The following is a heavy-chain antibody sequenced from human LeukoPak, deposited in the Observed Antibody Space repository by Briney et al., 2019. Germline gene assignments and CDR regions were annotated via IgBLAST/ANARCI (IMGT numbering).Heavy chain of an antibody. Sequence: SETLSLTCTVSGGSISSYYWTWIRQAPGKGLEWIGYISDSGSTHYNPSLQSRVTISVDTSKNQFSLRLSSVTASDTAVYYCARRRIGDLTIGSDTWFDPWGQGALVTVSS. D-gene: IGHD2-15*01. V-gene: IGHV4-59*08. CDR1: GGSISSYY. J-gene: IGHJ5*02. CDR2: ISDSGST. CDR3: ARRRIGDLTIGSDTWFDP.